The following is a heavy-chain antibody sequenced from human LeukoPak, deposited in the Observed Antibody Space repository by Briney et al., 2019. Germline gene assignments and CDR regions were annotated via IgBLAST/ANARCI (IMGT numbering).Heavy chain of an antibody. J-gene: IGHJ3*02. CDR1: GGSISSDDYY. Sequence: SETLSLTCTVSGGSISSDDYYWSWIRQPPGKGLEWIGYIYYSGSTYYNPSLKSRVTISVDTSKNQFSLKLSSVTAADTAVYYCARDRIVGATLDAFDIWGQGTMVTVSS. CDR2: IYYSGST. V-gene: IGHV4-30-4*08. CDR3: ARDRIVGATLDAFDI. D-gene: IGHD1-26*01.